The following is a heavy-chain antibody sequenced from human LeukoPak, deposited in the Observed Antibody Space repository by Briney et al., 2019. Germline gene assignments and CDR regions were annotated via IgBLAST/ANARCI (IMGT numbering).Heavy chain of an antibody. Sequence: SETLSLTCRVDGESFSGYYWIWIRQPPGKGLEWIGGINHSGSTNYNPSLKSRVTLSVDTSKSQFSLKVTSVTAADTAMYYCARGQFWRGSEIRVWGQGTLVTVSS. CDR3: ARGQFWRGSEIRV. D-gene: IGHD1-26*01. CDR1: GESFSGYY. V-gene: IGHV4-34*01. CDR2: INHSGST. J-gene: IGHJ4*02.